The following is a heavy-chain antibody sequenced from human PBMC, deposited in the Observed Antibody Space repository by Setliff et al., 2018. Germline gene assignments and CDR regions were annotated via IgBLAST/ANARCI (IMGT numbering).Heavy chain of an antibody. J-gene: IGHJ4*02. CDR3: ARDPGFKSGTWSLDS. D-gene: IGHD3-3*01. CDR1: GVSIGGDNYYY. V-gene: IGHV4-39*07. CDR2: VSYSGSV. Sequence: SETLSLTCSVSGVSIGGDNYYYWTWIRQPPGKGPEWIGTVSYSGSVYYNPSLKSRVVISPDKSKNQFSLKLDSVNAADTAVYFCARDPGFKSGTWSLDSWGQGTLVTVSS.